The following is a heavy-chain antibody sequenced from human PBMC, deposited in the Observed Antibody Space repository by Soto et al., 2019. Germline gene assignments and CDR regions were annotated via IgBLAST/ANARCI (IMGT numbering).Heavy chain of an antibody. J-gene: IGHJ3*02. Sequence: ASVKVSCKASGYTFTSYYVHWVRQAPGQGLEWMGIINPSGGSTSYAQKFQGRVTMTRDTSTSTVYMELSSLRSEDTAVYYCAREEYYYDSSGYYPLDAFDIWGQGTMVTVSS. V-gene: IGHV1-46*01. CDR2: INPSGGST. D-gene: IGHD3-22*01. CDR3: AREEYYYDSSGYYPLDAFDI. CDR1: GYTFTSYY.